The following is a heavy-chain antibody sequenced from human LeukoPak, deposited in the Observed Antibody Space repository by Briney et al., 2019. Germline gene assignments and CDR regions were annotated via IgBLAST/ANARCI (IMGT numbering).Heavy chain of an antibody. Sequence: PSETLSLTCSVSGYSISSDYYWAWIRQPPGKGLEWIGNIYHTGGIDYSPSLKSRVTISVDTSKNQFSLKLSSVTAADTAVYYCARGGWNKFDYWGQGTLVTVSS. J-gene: IGHJ4*02. CDR3: ARGGWNKFDY. CDR1: GYSISSDYY. V-gene: IGHV4-38-2*02. D-gene: IGHD3-22*01. CDR2: IYHTGGI.